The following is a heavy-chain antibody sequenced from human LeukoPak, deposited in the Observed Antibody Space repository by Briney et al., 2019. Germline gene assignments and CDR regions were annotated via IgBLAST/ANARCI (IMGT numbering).Heavy chain of an antibody. CDR3: ARSGTKTNGFDY. D-gene: IGHD2-8*01. V-gene: IGHV4-59*01. CDR1: GGSISTYY. J-gene: IGHJ4*02. Sequence: PSETLSLTCTVSGGSISTYYWSWIRQPPGKGLEWIGYIYYSGSTNYSPSLQSRGTIYVDTSKNQFSLRLSSVTAADTAMYYWARSGTKTNGFDYWGQGTLVTVSS. CDR2: IYYSGST.